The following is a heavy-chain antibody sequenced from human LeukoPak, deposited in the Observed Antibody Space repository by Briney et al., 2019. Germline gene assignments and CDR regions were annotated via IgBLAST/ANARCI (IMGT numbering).Heavy chain of an antibody. CDR2: ISGGGIST. CDR3: ANGGIAAVNADY. J-gene: IGHJ4*02. V-gene: IGHV3-23*01. Sequence: PGGSLRLSCAASGFTFSSYAMSWVRQAPGKGLEWVSAISGGGISTFYTDFVKGRFTISRDNSKNTLYLQMNSLRAEDTAVYYCANGGIAAVNADYWGQGILVTVSS. CDR1: GFTFSSYA. D-gene: IGHD6-25*01.